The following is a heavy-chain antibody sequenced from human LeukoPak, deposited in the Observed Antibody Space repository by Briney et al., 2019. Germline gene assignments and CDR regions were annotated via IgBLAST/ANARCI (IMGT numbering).Heavy chain of an antibody. Sequence: GGSLRLSCAASGFTFNNYGMHWVRQAPGKGLEWVANIKQDGSEKYYVDSVKGRFTISRDNAKNSLYLQMNSLRAEDTAEYYCARDEYLWSGYYPNQVFDYWGQGTLVTVSS. V-gene: IGHV3-7*01. CDR1: GFTFNNYG. J-gene: IGHJ4*02. CDR3: ARDEYLWSGYYPNQVFDY. CDR2: IKQDGSEK. D-gene: IGHD3-3*01.